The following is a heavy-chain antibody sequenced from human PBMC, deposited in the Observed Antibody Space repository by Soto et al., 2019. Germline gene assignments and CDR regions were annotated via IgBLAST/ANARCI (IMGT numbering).Heavy chain of an antibody. J-gene: IGHJ6*02. CDR2: IYYSGST. CDR3: ARDLNYDILTGYYAYGMDV. CDR1: GGSISSYY. Sequence: PSETLSLTCTVSGGSISSYYWSWIRQPPGKGLEWIGYIYYSGSTNYNPSLKSRVTISVDTSKNQFSLKLSSVTAADTAVYYCARDLNYDILTGYYAYGMDVWGQGTTVTVSS. D-gene: IGHD3-9*01. V-gene: IGHV4-59*01.